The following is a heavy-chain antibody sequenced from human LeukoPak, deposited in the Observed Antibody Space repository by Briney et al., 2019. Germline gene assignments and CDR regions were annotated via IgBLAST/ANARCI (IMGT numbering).Heavy chain of an antibody. Sequence: PSETLSLTCSVSGGSISNYYWSWVRQPAGKGLEWIGRFYNSGSTNCNPSLKSRVTMSVDTSKNQFSLKLSFVTAADTAVYYCARVGDYALKDWGQGTLVTVSS. D-gene: IGHD3-16*01. CDR2: FYNSGST. CDR1: GGSISNYY. CDR3: ARVGDYALKD. J-gene: IGHJ4*02. V-gene: IGHV4-4*07.